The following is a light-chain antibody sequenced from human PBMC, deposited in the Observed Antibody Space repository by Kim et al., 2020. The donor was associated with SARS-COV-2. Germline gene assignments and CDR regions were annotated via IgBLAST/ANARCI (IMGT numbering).Light chain of an antibody. CDR3: GTWDDRLNGWV. Sequence: GQRVIISCSGGSSNIGNNYVYWYQQFPGTAPKFLIYRNDQRPSGVPDRFSGSKSGTSASLAISGLRSEDEAHYYCGTWDDRLNGWVFGGGTQLTVL. V-gene: IGLV1-47*01. J-gene: IGLJ3*02. CDR2: RND. CDR1: SSNIGNNY.